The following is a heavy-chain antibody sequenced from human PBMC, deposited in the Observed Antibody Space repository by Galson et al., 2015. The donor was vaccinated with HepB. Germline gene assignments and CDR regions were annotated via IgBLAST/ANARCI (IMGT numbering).Heavy chain of an antibody. CDR2: VDPEDGET. CDR1: GYTFTDYY. Sequence: VKVSCKVSGYTFTDYYMHWVQQAPGKGLEWMGLVDPEDGETIYAEKFQGRVTITADTSTDTAYMELSSLRSEDTAVYYCATGQRANYYYYMDVWGKGTTVTVSS. D-gene: IGHD2-2*01. CDR3: ATGQRANYYYYMDV. V-gene: IGHV1-69-2*01. J-gene: IGHJ6*03.